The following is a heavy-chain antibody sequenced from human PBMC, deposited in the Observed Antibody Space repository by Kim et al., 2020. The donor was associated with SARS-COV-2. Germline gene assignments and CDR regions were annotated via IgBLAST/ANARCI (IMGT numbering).Heavy chain of an antibody. J-gene: IGHJ4*02. D-gene: IGHD3-3*01. CDR1: GFTFSSYA. CDR2: ISGSGGST. V-gene: IGHV3-23*01. CDR3: AKGGRDFWSGYYGYFDY. Sequence: GGSLRLSCAASGFTFSSYAMSWVRQAPGKGLEWVSAISGSGGSTYYADSVKGRFTISRDNSKNTLYLQMNSLRAEDTAVYYCAKGGRDFWSGYYGYFDYWGQGTLVTVSS.